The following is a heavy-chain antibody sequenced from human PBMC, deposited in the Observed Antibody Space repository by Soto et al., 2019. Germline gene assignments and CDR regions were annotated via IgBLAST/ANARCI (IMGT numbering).Heavy chain of an antibody. CDR1: GYRFTSYW. D-gene: IGHD4-17*01. V-gene: IGHV5-51*03. CDR2: IYPGDSET. J-gene: IGHJ3*02. CDR3: ARWWVGSTVTTSSEDAFDI. Sequence: EVQLVQSGVEVKKPGESLIISCKGSGYRFTSYWIGWVRQMPGKGLEWMGIIYPGDSETRYSPSFQGQVTMSADRSIRTAYLQWSSLKASDTAMYYCARWWVGSTVTTSSEDAFDIWGQGTMVTVSS.